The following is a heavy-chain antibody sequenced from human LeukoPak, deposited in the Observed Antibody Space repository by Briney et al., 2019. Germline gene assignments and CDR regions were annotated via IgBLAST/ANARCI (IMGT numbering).Heavy chain of an antibody. CDR3: AKKAQTTHAYCSSTSCDYDFWSGYHFDY. J-gene: IGHJ4*02. D-gene: IGHD3-3*01. CDR2: ISGSGGST. CDR1: GFTFSSYA. Sequence: GGSLRLSCAASGFTFSSYAMSWVRQAPGKGLEWVSAISGSGGSTYYADSVKGRFTISRDNSKNTLYLQMNSLRAEDTAVYYCAKKAQTTHAYCSSTSCDYDFWSGYHFDYWGQGTLVTVSS. V-gene: IGHV3-23*01.